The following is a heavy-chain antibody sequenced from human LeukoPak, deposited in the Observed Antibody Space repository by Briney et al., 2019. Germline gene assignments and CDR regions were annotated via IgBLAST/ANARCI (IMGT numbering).Heavy chain of an antibody. Sequence: GASVKVSCKASGYTFTGYYMHWVRQAPGQGLEWMGWINPNSGGTNYAQKFQGRVTITRNTSISTAHMELSSLRSEDTAVYYCARGRVSYSSSWGIYYFDYWGQGTLVTVSS. V-gene: IGHV1-2*02. D-gene: IGHD6-13*01. CDR3: ARGRVSYSSSWGIYYFDY. CDR1: GYTFTGYY. CDR2: INPNSGGT. J-gene: IGHJ4*02.